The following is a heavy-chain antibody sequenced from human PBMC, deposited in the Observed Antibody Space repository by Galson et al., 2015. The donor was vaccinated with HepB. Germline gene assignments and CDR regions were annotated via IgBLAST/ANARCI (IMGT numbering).Heavy chain of an antibody. J-gene: IGHJ6*02. CDR1: GDSVSSNSAA. D-gene: IGHD2-15*01. CDR2: TYYRAKWYN. V-gene: IGHV6-1*01. Sequence: CAIYGDSVSSNSAAWYWIRQSPSRGLEWLGRTYYRAKWYNDYAVSVRGRITINPDTSKNQFSLHLNFVTPEDTAVYYCARVAGTIYYYGMDVWGQGTTVTVSS. CDR3: ARVAGTIYYYGMDV.